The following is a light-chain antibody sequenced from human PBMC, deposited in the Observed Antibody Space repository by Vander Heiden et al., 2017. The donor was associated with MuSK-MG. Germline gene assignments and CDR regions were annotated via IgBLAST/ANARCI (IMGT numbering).Light chain of an antibody. CDR2: GTS. J-gene: IGKJ1*01. Sequence: EIVLTQSPGSLSLSPRERATLSCRASQSVSSSYLAWYQQKPGQAPRLLIYGTSSRATGIPDRFSGSGSGTDFTLTISRLEPEDFAVYYCQQDGSSPSTFGQGTKVEIK. V-gene: IGKV3-20*01. CDR1: QSVSSSY. CDR3: QQDGSSPST.